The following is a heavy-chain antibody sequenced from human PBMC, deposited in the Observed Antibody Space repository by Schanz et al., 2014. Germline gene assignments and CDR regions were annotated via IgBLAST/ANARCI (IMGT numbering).Heavy chain of an antibody. CDR2: MYINSGST. V-gene: IGHV3-53*01. J-gene: IGHJ3*01. D-gene: IGHD5-12*01. Sequence: EVQLVESGGGLIQPGGSLRLSCAVSGFTVNTNYMSWVRQAPGKGLEWISSMYINSGSTQYADSVKGRFIISRDSSKNTLLLQKNSLRADDTAVYFCARDGGRDGYKLAFDVWGQGTLVTVSS. CDR3: ARDGGRDGYKLAFDV. CDR1: GFTVNTNY.